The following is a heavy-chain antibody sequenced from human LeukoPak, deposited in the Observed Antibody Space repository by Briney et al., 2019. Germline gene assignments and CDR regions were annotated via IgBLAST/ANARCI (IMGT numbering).Heavy chain of an antibody. Sequence: PSETLSLTCTVSGGSISSSSYYWGWIRQPPGKGLEWIGSIYYSGSTYYNPSPRSRVTISVDTSKNQFSLKLSSVTAADTAVYYCATTRSNDFWSGYPDYWGQGTLVTVSS. CDR2: IYYSGST. CDR3: ATTRSNDFWSGYPDY. V-gene: IGHV4-39*01. CDR1: GGSISSSSYY. J-gene: IGHJ4*02. D-gene: IGHD3-3*01.